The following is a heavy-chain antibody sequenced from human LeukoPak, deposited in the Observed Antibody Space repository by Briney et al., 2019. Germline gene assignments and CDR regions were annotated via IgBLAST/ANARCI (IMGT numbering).Heavy chain of an antibody. D-gene: IGHD6-19*01. CDR3: AREVTASGWSRYPDY. V-gene: IGHV1-18*01. CDR1: GYTFTSYG. Sequence: ASVKVSCKASGYTFTSYGIRWVRQAPGQGLEWMGWINAYNGNTNYAQKLQGRVTMTTDTSTSTAYMELRSLRSDDTAVYYCAREVTASGWSRYPDYWGQGTLVTVSA. J-gene: IGHJ4*02. CDR2: INAYNGNT.